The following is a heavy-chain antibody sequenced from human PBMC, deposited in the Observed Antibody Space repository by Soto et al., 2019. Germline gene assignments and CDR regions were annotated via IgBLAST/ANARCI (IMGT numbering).Heavy chain of an antibody. CDR2: IYHSAYT. D-gene: IGHD4-17*01. CDR3: ARASGDYGNYYLDS. Sequence: PSETLSLTCAVSGGSISSGDYSWSWIRQPPGKGLEFIGYIYHSAYTYYIPSLKSRVTISVDGSKNQFSLKLNSVTAADTAVYYCARASGDYGNYYLDSWGQGILLTVSS. J-gene: IGHJ4*02. V-gene: IGHV4-30-2*01. CDR1: GGSISSGDYS.